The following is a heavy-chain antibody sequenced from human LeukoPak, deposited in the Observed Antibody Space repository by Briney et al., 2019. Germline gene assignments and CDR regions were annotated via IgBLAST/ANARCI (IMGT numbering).Heavy chain of an antibody. CDR2: IYYSGST. D-gene: IGHD3-22*01. CDR1: GGSISSGGYY. Sequence: SQTLSLTCTVSGGSISSGGYYWSWTRQHPGKGLEWIGYIYYSGSTYYNPSLKSRVTISVDTSKNQFSLKLSSVTAADTAVYYCARVRGYYYDSSGYYPDYWGQGTLVTVSS. CDR3: ARVRGYYYDSSGYYPDY. J-gene: IGHJ4*02. V-gene: IGHV4-31*03.